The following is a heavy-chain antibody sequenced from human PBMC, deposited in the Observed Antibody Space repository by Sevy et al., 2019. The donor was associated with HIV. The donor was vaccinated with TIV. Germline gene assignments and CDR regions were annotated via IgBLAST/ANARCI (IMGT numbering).Heavy chain of an antibody. CDR2: IKSKADGGTI. CDR1: GFTFTYAW. CDR3: STDPIIVLLVTDGMDV. J-gene: IGHJ6*02. V-gene: IGHV3-15*01. Sequence: GGSLRLSCAASGFTFTYAWMTWVRQAPGKGLEWVGRIKSKADGGTIDYAAPVKGRFTISRDDSKNTLYLQMNRLKTEDTGVYYCSTDPIIVLLVTDGMDVWGQGTTVTVSS. D-gene: IGHD2-8*02.